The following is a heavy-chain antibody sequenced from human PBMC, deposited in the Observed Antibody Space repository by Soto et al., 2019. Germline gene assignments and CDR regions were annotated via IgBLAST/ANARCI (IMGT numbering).Heavy chain of an antibody. J-gene: IGHJ4*02. CDR3: ARREYSSSSGAEFDY. D-gene: IGHD6-6*01. Sequence: QLQLQESGPGLVKPSETLSLTCTVSGGSISSSSYYWGWIRQPPGKGLEWIGSIYYSGSTYYNPSLKIRVPLSVDTSKNQFSLKLSSVTAADTAVYYCARREYSSSSGAEFDYWGQGTLVTVSS. CDR2: IYYSGST. V-gene: IGHV4-39*01. CDR1: GGSISSSSYY.